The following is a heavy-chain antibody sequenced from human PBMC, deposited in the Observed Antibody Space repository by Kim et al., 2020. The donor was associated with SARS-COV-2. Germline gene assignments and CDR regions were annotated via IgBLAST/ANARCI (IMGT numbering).Heavy chain of an antibody. CDR2: INHSGST. D-gene: IGHD5-12*01. CDR1: GGSFSGYY. V-gene: IGHV4-34*01. J-gene: IGHJ4*01. CDR3: AREKPTYSGYEPAVDY. Sequence: SETLSLTCAVYGGSFSGYYWSWIRQPPGKGLEWIGEINHSGSTNYNPSLKSRVTISVDTSKNQFSLKLSSVTAADTAAYYCAREKPTYSGYEPAVDYCG.